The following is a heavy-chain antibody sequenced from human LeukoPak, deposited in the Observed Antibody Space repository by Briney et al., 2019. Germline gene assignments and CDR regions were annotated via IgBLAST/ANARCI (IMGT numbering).Heavy chain of an antibody. Sequence: PGRSLRLSCAASGFTFDDYAMHWVRQAPGKGLEWVSGISWNSGSIGYADSVKGRFTISRDNAKNSLYLQMNSLRAEDTALYYCAKDFFRYGSGSYGPWGQGTMVTVSS. CDR3: AKDFFRYGSGSYGP. CDR1: GFTFDDYA. D-gene: IGHD3-10*01. V-gene: IGHV3-9*01. CDR2: ISWNSGSI. J-gene: IGHJ3*01.